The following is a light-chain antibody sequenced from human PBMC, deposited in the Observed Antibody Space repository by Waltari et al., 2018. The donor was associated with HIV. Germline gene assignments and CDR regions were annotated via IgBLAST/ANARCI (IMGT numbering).Light chain of an antibody. CDR2: AAS. CDR3: QQSYNTPPWT. V-gene: IGKV1-39*01. CDR1: QGISSY. J-gene: IGKJ1*01. Sequence: DIQMTQSPSSLSASVGDRVTITCRASQGISSYLNWYQHKPGKAPKLLIYAASSLQSGVPSRFSGSGSGTDFTLTISSLQPEDFATYYCQQSYNTPPWTFGQGTKVAFK.